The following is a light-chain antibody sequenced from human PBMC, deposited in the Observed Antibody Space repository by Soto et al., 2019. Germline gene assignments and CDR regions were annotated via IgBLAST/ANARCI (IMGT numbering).Light chain of an antibody. CDR2: EVS. J-gene: IGLJ2*01. CDR1: SSDVGGYNY. Sequence: QSVLTQPASVSGSPGQSITISCTGTSSDVGGYNYVSWYQQHPGKAPKLMIYEVSNRPSGVSNRFSGSKSGKTASLTISGLQAEDEGDYYCSSYTSSDTHVVFGGGTQLTVL. CDR3: SSYTSSDTHVV. V-gene: IGLV2-14*01.